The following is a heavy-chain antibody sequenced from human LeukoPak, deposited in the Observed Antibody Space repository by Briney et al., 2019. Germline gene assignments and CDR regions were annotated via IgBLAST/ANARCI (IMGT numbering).Heavy chain of an antibody. CDR1: GFTFNSYA. J-gene: IGHJ1*01. V-gene: IGHV3-23*01. CDR3: AKVESRTDYYDSSGYYWTQYFQH. CDR2: ISGSGGST. Sequence: GGSLRLSCAASGFTFNSYAMSWVRQAPGKGLEWVSAISGSGGSTYYADSVKGRFTISRDNSKNTLYLQMNSLRAEDTAVYYCAKVESRTDYYDSSGYYWTQYFQHWGQGTLVTVSS. D-gene: IGHD3-22*01.